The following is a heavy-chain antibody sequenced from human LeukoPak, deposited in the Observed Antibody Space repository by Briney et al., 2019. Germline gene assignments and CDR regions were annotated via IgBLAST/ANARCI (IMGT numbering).Heavy chain of an antibody. D-gene: IGHD6-13*01. J-gene: IGHJ4*02. V-gene: IGHV1-3*01. CDR2: INAGNGNT. CDR3: ARSSSSWINYFDY. Sequence: ASVKVSCKASGYTFTSYAMHWVRQAPGQRLEWMGWINAGNGNTKYSQKFQGRVTITRDTSASTAYMELSSLRSEDTAVCYCARSSSSWINYFDYWGQGTLVTVSS. CDR1: GYTFTSYA.